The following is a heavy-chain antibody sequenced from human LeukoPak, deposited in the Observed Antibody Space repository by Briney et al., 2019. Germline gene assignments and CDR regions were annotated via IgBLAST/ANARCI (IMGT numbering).Heavy chain of an antibody. CDR2: IYYSGST. Sequence: SETLSLTCTVSGGSISSYYWSWIRQPPGKGLEWIGYIYYSGSTNYNPSLKSRVTISVDTSKNQFSLKLSSVTAADTAVYYCASTRIKHQYSSGWSGLNDYWGQGTLVTVSS. CDR1: GGSISSYY. V-gene: IGHV4-59*08. D-gene: IGHD6-19*01. J-gene: IGHJ4*02. CDR3: ASTRIKHQYSSGWSGLNDY.